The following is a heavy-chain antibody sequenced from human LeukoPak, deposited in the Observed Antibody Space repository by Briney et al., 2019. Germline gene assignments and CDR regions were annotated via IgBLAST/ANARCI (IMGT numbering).Heavy chain of an antibody. V-gene: IGHV3-30*18. D-gene: IGHD4-23*01. CDR2: ISYDGSNK. CDR1: GFTFSSYG. CDR3: AKERASRRGNLHFDY. Sequence: GGSLRLSCAASGFTFSSYGMHWVRQAPGKGLEWVAVISYDGSNKYYADSVKGRFTISGDNSKNTLYLQMNSLRAEDTAVYYCAKERASRRGNLHFDYWGQGTLVTVSS. J-gene: IGHJ4*02.